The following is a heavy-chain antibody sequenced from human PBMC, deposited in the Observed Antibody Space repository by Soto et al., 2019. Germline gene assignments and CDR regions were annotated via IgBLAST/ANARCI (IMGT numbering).Heavy chain of an antibody. CDR1: GYTFTSYA. Sequence: ASVKVSCKASGYTFTSYAMHWVRQAPGQRLEWMGWINAGNGNTKYSQKFQGRVTITRDTSASTAYMELSSLRSEDTAVYYCAIPIAAAGTHYFDYWGQGTLVTVSS. V-gene: IGHV1-3*01. CDR2: INAGNGNT. J-gene: IGHJ4*02. D-gene: IGHD6-13*01. CDR3: AIPIAAAGTHYFDY.